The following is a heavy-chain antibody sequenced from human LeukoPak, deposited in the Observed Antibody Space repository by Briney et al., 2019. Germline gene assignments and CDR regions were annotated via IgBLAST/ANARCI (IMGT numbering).Heavy chain of an antibody. CDR1: GFTFSSYA. J-gene: IGHJ4*02. V-gene: IGHV3-23*01. CDR3: ARAYSGYVVPENY. D-gene: IGHD5-12*01. CDR2: ISGSGGST. Sequence: GGSLRLSCAASGFTFSSYAMGWVRQAPGKGLEWVSAISGSGGSTYYADSVKGRFTISRDNSKNTLYLQMNSLRAEDTAVYYCARAYSGYVVPENYWGQGTLVTVSS.